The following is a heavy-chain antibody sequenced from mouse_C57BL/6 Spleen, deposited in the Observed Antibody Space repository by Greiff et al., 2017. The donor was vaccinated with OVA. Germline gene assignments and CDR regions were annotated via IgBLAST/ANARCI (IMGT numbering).Heavy chain of an antibody. J-gene: IGHJ2*01. CDR3: ATLYYDYDLYYFDY. CDR2: INPNNGGT. CDR1: GYTFTDYY. D-gene: IGHD2-4*01. Sequence: VQLQQSGPELVKPGASVKISCKASGYTFTDYYMNWVKQSHGKSLEWIGDINPNNGGTSYNQKFKGKATLTVDKSSSTAYMELRSLTSEDSAVYYCATLYYDYDLYYFDYWGQGTTLTVSS. V-gene: IGHV1-26*01.